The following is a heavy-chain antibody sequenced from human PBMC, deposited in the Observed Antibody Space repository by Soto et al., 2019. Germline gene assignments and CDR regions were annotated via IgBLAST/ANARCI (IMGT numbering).Heavy chain of an antibody. CDR1: GDSITSVYH. V-gene: IGHV4-38-2*01. CDR3: ARVHVMVVAGSTFDY. Sequence: SETLSLTCAFSGDSITSVYHWAWIRQPPGRGLEWVASIYHSGTTYYNPSLKSRVTISVDTSNNQFSLKLTSVTAADTAVYYCARVHVMVVAGSTFDYWGHGTLVTVS. CDR2: IYHSGTT. D-gene: IGHD6-19*01. J-gene: IGHJ4*01.